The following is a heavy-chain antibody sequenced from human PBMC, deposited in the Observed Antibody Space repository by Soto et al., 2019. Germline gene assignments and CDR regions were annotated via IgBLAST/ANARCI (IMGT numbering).Heavy chain of an antibody. J-gene: IGHJ4*02. CDR3: ARDRRELEIDY. Sequence: SETLSLTCTVSGGSVSSGSYYWIWIRQPPGKGLEWIGYIYYSGSTNYNPSLKSRVTISVDTSKNQFSLKLSSVTAADTAVYYCARDRRELEIDYWGQGTLVTVSS. V-gene: IGHV4-61*01. CDR1: GGSVSSGSYY. CDR2: IYYSGST. D-gene: IGHD1-1*01.